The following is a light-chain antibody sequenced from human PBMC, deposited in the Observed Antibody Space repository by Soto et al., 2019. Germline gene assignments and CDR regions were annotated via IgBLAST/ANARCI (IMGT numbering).Light chain of an antibody. CDR1: QSVSSY. J-gene: IGKJ4*01. CDR3: QQRSNWPPVT. Sequence: EIVLTQSPATLSLSPGERATLSCRASQSVSSYLAWYQQKPGQAPRLLIYDASNRATGIPARFSGSGSGTDSTLTITSLEPDDFAIYYCQQRSNWPPVTFGGGTKVEIK. V-gene: IGKV3-11*01. CDR2: DAS.